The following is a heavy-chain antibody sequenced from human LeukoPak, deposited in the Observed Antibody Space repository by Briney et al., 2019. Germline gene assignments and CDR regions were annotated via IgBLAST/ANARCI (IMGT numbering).Heavy chain of an antibody. CDR3: AKGASSSSWFRGDY. Sequence: PGGSLRLSCAASGFTFSNYAMTWVRQAPGKGLEWVSTISGSGSTYYADSVRGRFTISRDNSKNTLYLQVDSLRAEDTAVFYCAKGASSSSWFRGDYWGQGTLVTVSS. CDR1: GFTFSNYA. CDR2: ISGSGST. V-gene: IGHV3-23*01. D-gene: IGHD6-13*01. J-gene: IGHJ4*02.